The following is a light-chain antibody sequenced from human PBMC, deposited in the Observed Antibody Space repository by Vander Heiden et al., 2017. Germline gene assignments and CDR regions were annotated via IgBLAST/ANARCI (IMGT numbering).Light chain of an antibody. V-gene: IGKV4-1*01. Sequence: DIVMTQSPDSLAVYLGERATISCKSSQSVLYSSNNKNNLAWYQQKPGQPPKLLIYWASTRESGVPDRFSGSGSGTDFTLTIGSLQAEDVAVYYCQQYYDTPRTFGQGTKVEIK. CDR3: QQYYDTPRT. CDR2: WAS. J-gene: IGKJ1*01. CDR1: QSVLYSSNNKNN.